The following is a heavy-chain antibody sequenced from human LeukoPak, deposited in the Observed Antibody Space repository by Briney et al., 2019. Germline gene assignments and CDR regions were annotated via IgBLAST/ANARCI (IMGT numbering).Heavy chain of an antibody. V-gene: IGHV1-2*06. CDR2: INPNSGGT. CDR1: GYTFTGYY. D-gene: IGHD2-15*01. CDR3: ARRYCSGGSCYGPFDY. J-gene: IGHJ4*02. Sequence: ASVKVSCKASGYTFTGYYMHWVRQAPGQGLEWMGRINPNSGGTNHAQKFQGRVTMTRDTSISTAYMELSRLRSDDTAVYYCARRYCSGGSCYGPFDYWGQGTLVTVSS.